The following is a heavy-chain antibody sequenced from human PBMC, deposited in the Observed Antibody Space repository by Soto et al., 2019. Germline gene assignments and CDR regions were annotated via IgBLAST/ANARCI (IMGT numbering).Heavy chain of an antibody. CDR1: GFTFSNAW. V-gene: IGHV3-15*01. Sequence: SLRLSCAASGFTFSNAWMSWVRQAPGKGLEWVGRIKSKTDGGTTDYAAPVKGRFTISRDDSKNTLYLQMNSLKTEDTAVYYCTTDLKQEWLAWFDYWGQGTLVTVAS. J-gene: IGHJ4*02. D-gene: IGHD6-19*01. CDR2: IKSKTDGGTT. CDR3: TTDLKQEWLAWFDY.